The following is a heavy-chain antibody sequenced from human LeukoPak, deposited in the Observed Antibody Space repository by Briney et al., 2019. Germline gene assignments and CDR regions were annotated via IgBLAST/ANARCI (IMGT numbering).Heavy chain of an antibody. CDR3: AARSSGNPYF. Sequence: GGSLRLSCVASGFTFNTYDMSWVRQAPGKGLEWASVISASGGSTYYADSVKGRFTISRDNAENSLYLQMNSLRVEDTAVYYCAARSSGNPYFWGQGTLVTISS. D-gene: IGHD1-26*01. V-gene: IGHV3-23*01. CDR2: ISASGGST. CDR1: GFTFNTYD. J-gene: IGHJ4*02.